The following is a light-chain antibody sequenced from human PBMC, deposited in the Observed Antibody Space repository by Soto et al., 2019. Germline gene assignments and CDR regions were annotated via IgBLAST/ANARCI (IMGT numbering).Light chain of an antibody. CDR3: TSYAGSNNFFYV. CDR1: SSDVGGYNY. J-gene: IGLJ1*01. CDR2: EVS. Sequence: QSVLTQPPSASGCPGQSVTISCTGTSSDVGGYNYVSWYQQHPGKAPKLMIYEVSKRPSGVPDRFSGSKSGNTASLTVSGLQAEDEADYYCTSYAGSNNFFYVFGTGTKVTVL. V-gene: IGLV2-8*01.